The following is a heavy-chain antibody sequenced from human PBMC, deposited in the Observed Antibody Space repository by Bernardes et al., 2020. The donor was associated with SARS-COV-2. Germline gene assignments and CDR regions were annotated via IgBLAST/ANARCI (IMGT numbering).Heavy chain of an antibody. CDR3: GSGYSSSWNGDY. CDR1: GYSFTSYD. J-gene: IGHJ4*02. D-gene: IGHD6-13*01. Sequence: ASVKVSCKASGYSFTSYDINWVRQVPGQGLEWMGWINTKSGNTGYAQKFQGRVTITADESTSTAYMELSSLRSEDTAVYYCGSGYSSSWNGDYWGQGTLVTVSS. V-gene: IGHV1-8*01. CDR2: INTKSGNT.